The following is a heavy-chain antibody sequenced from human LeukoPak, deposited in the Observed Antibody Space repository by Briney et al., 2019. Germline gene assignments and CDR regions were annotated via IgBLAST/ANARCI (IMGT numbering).Heavy chain of an antibody. J-gene: IGHJ4*02. CDR3: AREHEGYSSGWRAEGDY. V-gene: IGHV3-72*01. CDR2: SENKANNYAT. Sequence: PGGSLRLSCAASRFTLSDYYMDWVRQAPGKGLEWVGRSENKANNYATEYAASVKGRFTISRDNAKNSLYLQMNSLRAEDTAVYYCAREHEGYSSGWRAEGDYWGQGTLVTVSS. D-gene: IGHD6-19*01. CDR1: RFTLSDYY.